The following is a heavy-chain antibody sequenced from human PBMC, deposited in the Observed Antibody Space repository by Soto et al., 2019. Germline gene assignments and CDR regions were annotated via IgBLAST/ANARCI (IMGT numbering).Heavy chain of an antibody. Sequence: PGGSLRLSCAASGFTVSSNYMSWVRQAPGKGLEWVSVIYSGGSTYYADSVKGRFTISRDNSKNTLYLQMNSLRAEDTAVYYCARDRYDILTGYYNYYYMDVWGKGTTVTVSS. CDR3: ARDRYDILTGYYNYYYMDV. CDR1: GFTVSSNY. D-gene: IGHD3-9*01. V-gene: IGHV3-66*01. J-gene: IGHJ6*03. CDR2: IYSGGST.